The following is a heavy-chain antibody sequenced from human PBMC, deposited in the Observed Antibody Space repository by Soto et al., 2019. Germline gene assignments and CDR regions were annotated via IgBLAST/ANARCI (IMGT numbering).Heavy chain of an antibody. D-gene: IGHD2-15*01. CDR2: IDSDGSRI. V-gene: IGHV3-74*01. CDR3: VRTSLVVAAATREDF. CDR1: GFTFSNYW. J-gene: IGHJ4*02. Sequence: EVQLVESGGGLVQPGESPRLSCAASGFTFSNYWMHWVRQAPGKGLVWVSRIDSDGSRITYADFVKGRFTISRDNAKNTVYLHMNSLTAEDTAVYYCVRTSLVVAAATREDFWGQGTLVTVSS.